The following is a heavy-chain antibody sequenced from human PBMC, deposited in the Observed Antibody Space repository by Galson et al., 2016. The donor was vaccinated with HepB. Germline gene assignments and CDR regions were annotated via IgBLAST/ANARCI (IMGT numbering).Heavy chain of an antibody. V-gene: IGHV3-23*01. Sequence: SLRLSCAASGFTFSSYAMTWVRQAPGKGLEWVSGITTSGDRTLSADSVKGRFTVSSDNSKNTLFLQMNGLRAEDTAVYYCAKDRYGAYPYYFDYWGQGTRVTVSS. CDR3: AKDRYGAYPYYFDY. D-gene: IGHD5-12*01. CDR1: GFTFSSYA. J-gene: IGHJ4*02. CDR2: ITTSGDRT.